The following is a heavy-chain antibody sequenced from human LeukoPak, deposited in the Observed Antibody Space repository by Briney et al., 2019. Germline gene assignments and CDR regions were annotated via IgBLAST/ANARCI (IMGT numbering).Heavy chain of an antibody. V-gene: IGHV1-8*01. J-gene: IGHJ4*02. CDR2: MNPNSGNT. D-gene: IGHD6-19*01. Sequence: ASVKVSCKASGYTFTSYDINRVRQATGQGLEWMGWMNPNSGNTGYAQKFQGRVTMTRNTSISTAYMELSSLRSEDTAVYYCARGAAVAGTEFDYWGQGTLVTVSS. CDR1: GYTFTSYD. CDR3: ARGAAVAGTEFDY.